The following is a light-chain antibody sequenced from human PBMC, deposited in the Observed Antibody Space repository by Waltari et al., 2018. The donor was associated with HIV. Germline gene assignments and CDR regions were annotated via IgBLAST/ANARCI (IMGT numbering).Light chain of an antibody. CDR2: QDT. CDR1: TLGDKY. Sequence: SYELTQPPSVSVSPGQTASITCSGDTLGDKYVSWYPEKPGQSPVLVIYQDTKRPSGIPERFSGSNSGNTATLTISGTQAMDEADYYCQAWDSSTACVVFGGGTKLTVL. CDR3: QAWDSSTACVV. V-gene: IGLV3-1*01. J-gene: IGLJ2*01.